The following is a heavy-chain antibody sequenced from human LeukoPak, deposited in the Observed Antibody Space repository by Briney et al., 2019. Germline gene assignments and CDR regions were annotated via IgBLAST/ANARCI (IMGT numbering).Heavy chain of an antibody. CDR2: ISAYNGNT. CDR1: GYTFTSYG. CDR3: ARDLPSVGATLPDY. J-gene: IGHJ4*02. Sequence: GASVKVSCKASGYTFTSYGISWVRQAPGQGLEWMGWISAYNGNTNYAQKLQGRVTMTTDTSTGTAYMELRSLRSDDTAVYYCARDLPSVGATLPDYWGQGTLVTVSS. V-gene: IGHV1-18*01. D-gene: IGHD1-26*01.